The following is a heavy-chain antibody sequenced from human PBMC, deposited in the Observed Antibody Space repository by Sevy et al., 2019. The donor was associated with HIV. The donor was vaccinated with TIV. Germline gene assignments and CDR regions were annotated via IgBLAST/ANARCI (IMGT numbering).Heavy chain of an antibody. V-gene: IGHV4-34*01. D-gene: IGHD3-10*01. Sequence: SETLSLTCAVYGGSFSGYYWSWIRQPPGKGLEWIGEINHSGSTNYNPSLKSRVTISVDTSKNQFSLKLSSVTAADTAVYYCARAKYGSGRAFDIWGQRTMVTVSS. J-gene: IGHJ3*02. CDR3: ARAKYGSGRAFDI. CDR2: INHSGST. CDR1: GGSFSGYY.